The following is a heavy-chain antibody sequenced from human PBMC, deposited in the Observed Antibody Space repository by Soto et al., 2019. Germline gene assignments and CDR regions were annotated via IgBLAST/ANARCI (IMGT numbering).Heavy chain of an antibody. D-gene: IGHD5-18*01. CDR3: ATMDTAMVYYYYGMDV. J-gene: IGHJ6*02. CDR2: IIPIFGTA. CDR1: GGTFSSYA. Sequence: QVQLVQSGAEVKKPGSSVKVSCKASGGTFSSYAISWVRQAPGQGLEWMGGIIPIFGTANYAQKFQGRVTITADESTSTAYMELSSVRSEDTAVYYCATMDTAMVYYYYGMDVSGQGTTVTVSS. V-gene: IGHV1-69*12.